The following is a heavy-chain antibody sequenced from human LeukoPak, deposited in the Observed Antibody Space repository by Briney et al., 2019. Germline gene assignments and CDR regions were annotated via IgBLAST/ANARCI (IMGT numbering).Heavy chain of an antibody. J-gene: IGHJ4*02. CDR2: IKPIATGGTT. CDR3: TTPPD. V-gene: IGHV3-15*01. CDR1: GFSFSDAW. Sequence: GGSLRLSCTASGFSFSDAWMTWVRQAPGKGLEWVGRIKPIATGGTTEYAAPVKGRFTISRDDSKDTVYLQMNSLESEDTAVYYCTTPPDWGQGTLVTVSS.